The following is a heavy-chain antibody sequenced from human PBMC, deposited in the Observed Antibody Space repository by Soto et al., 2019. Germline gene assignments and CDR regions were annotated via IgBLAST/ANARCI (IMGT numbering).Heavy chain of an antibody. CDR3: AKDRFVTVTRAFYY. V-gene: IGHV3-9*01. CDR1: GFTFDDYA. CDR2: IGWNSGSI. Sequence: EVQLVESGGGLVQPGRSLRLSCAASGFTFDDYAMHWVRQAPGKGLEWVSGIGWNSGSIGYADSVKGRFTISRDKAKNSLQLQMNRLRAEDTALDYWAKDRFVTVTRAFYYWGQGTLVNVSS. J-gene: IGHJ4*02. D-gene: IGHD4-17*01.